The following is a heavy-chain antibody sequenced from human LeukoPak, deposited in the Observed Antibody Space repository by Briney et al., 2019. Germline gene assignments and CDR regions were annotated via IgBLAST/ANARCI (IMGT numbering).Heavy chain of an antibody. D-gene: IGHD7-27*01. V-gene: IGHV3-23*01. CDR1: GFTFSGYP. J-gene: IGHJ4*02. CDR3: AKRGANWGPFHY. CDR2: ISGRGYSK. Sequence: GGSLRLSCAASGFTFSGYPMSGVRQPPRKGLEGGSSISGRGYSKSYADFVKGRFSISRDNSKNTLYLQMNSLSAEDTAVYYCAKRGANWGPFHYWGQGTLVTVSS.